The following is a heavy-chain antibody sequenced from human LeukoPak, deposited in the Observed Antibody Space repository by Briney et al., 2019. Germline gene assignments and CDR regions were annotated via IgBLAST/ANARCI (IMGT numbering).Heavy chain of an antibody. D-gene: IGHD3-22*01. CDR1: GFTFSDHY. V-gene: IGHV3-72*01. CDR3: VRIESSGLHVFDM. Sequence: GGSLRLSCTVSGFTFSDHYMEWVRQAPGKGLEWVGRSRDKPHSYTTEYAASVQGRFTISRDDSKNSLYLQMNSLKTEDTAVYYCVRIESSGLHVFDMWGQGTKVTVSS. CDR2: SRDKPHSYTT. J-gene: IGHJ3*02.